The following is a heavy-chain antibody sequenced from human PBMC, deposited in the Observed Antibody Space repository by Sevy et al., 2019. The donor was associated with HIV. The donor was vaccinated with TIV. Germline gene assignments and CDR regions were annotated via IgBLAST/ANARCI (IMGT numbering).Heavy chain of an antibody. CDR1: GGSMNSYY. D-gene: IGHD4-17*01. J-gene: IGHJ4*02. CDR2: IHYSGYT. CDR3: VRVANNNGGMFFDS. V-gene: IGHV4-59*01. Sequence: SETLSLTCSVSGGSMNSYYWSWIRQPPGKGLEWVGFIHYSGYTNYNPSLKSRVTMSIDTSKNHFSLKVTSVIAADTAMYYCVRVANNNGGMFFDSWAQGTLVTVSS.